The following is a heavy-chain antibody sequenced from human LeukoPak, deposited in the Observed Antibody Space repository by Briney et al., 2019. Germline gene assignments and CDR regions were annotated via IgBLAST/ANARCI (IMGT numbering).Heavy chain of an antibody. Sequence: TGGSLRLSCAASGFTFNTYSMNWVRQAPGGGLEWVLSISSSTTYIYYADSVKGRFTISRDNAKNSMYLQMNSLRAEDTAVYYCARGALVRGVIRYFDYWGQGSLVTVSS. J-gene: IGHJ4*02. CDR1: GFTFNTYS. CDR3: ARGALVRGVIRYFDY. D-gene: IGHD3-10*01. V-gene: IGHV3-21*01. CDR2: ISSSTTYI.